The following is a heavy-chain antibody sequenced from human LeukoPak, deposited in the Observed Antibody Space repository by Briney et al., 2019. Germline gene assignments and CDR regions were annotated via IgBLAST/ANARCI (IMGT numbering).Heavy chain of an antibody. D-gene: IGHD4-17*01. CDR3: VRHYYGDYTYYYYMDV. J-gene: IGHJ6*03. V-gene: IGHV5-51*01. CDR1: GYSFTNYW. CDR2: IYPGDSDT. Sequence: GESLQISCKGSGYSFTNYWIGWVRQMPGKGLEWMGIIYPGDSDTRYSPSFQGQVTISADKSISTAYLQWSSLKASDTAMYYCVRHYYGDYTYYYYMDVWGRGTTVTVSS.